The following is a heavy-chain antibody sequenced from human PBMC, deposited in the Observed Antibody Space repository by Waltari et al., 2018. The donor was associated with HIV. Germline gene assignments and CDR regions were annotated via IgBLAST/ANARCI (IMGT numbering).Heavy chain of an antibody. V-gene: IGHV4-31*03. CDR1: GASISRCSYY. Sequence: QVQLQESGPGLVKPSQTLSLSCTVPGASISRCSYYWSWIRQHPGKGLEWIGYIYYSGYTHYSPSLQSRVTISVDTSKNHFSLNLSSVTAADTAVYYCARDKYGGHWFDPWGQGTLVTVSS. D-gene: IGHD4-17*01. J-gene: IGHJ5*02. CDR3: ARDKYGGHWFDP. CDR2: IYYSGYT.